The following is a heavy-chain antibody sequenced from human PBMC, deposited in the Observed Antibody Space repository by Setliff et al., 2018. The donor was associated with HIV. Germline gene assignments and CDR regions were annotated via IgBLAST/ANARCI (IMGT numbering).Heavy chain of an antibody. V-gene: IGHV1-69*05. J-gene: IGHJ3*02. CDR2: IIPIFGTA. CDR1: GGTFSSYA. D-gene: IGHD2-21*02. Sequence: ASVKVSCKASGGTFSSYAISWVRQAPGQGLEWMGGIIPIFGTANYAQKFQGRVTITTDESTSTAYMELSRLRSEDTAVYYCASAYCGGDCYSVGDAFDIWGQGTMVT. CDR3: ASAYCGGDCYSVGDAFDI.